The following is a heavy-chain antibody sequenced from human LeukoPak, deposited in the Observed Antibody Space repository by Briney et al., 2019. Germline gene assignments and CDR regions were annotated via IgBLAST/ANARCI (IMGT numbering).Heavy chain of an antibody. D-gene: IGHD3-9*01. CDR1: GGFSSGYY. CDR3: ARGQHYDGLTGRFFTWFDP. J-gene: IGHJ5*02. CDR2: INHSGST. Sequence: SEPLFLLCATYGGFSSGYYWSWFRQPPGKGLEWIGEINHSGSTNYNQSVKSRVTISPATSNNHFSLKLTSVTAAYTAVYYCARGQHYDGLTGRFFTWFDPWGQGTLVTVSS. V-gene: IGHV4-34*01.